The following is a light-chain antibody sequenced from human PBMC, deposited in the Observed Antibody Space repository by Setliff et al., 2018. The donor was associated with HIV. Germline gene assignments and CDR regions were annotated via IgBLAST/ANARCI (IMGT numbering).Light chain of an antibody. J-gene: IGLJ1*01. Sequence: QSVLAQPASVSGSPRQSITISCTGTSGDIGAYNYVSWYQRHPGKAPKLMIYDVNIRPSGISDRFSGSKSGNTASLTISGLQVEDEADYYCGSYTISNTDVFGTGTKVTVL. CDR1: SGDIGAYNY. V-gene: IGLV2-14*03. CDR3: GSYTISNTDV. CDR2: DVN.